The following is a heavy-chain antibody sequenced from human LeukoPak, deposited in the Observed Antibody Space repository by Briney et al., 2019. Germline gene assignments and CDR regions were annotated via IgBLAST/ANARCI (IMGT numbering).Heavy chain of an antibody. CDR1: GNTFSGYY. CDR2: IIPIFGTA. V-gene: IGHV1-69*13. D-gene: IGHD3-10*01. J-gene: IGHJ4*02. CDR3: ARDGLLWFGELSPAPFDY. Sequence: SVKVSCKASGNTFSGYYIHWVRQAPGQGLEWMGGIIPIFGTANYAQKFQGRVTITVDESTSTAYMELSSLRSEDTAVYYCARDGLLWFGELSPAPFDYWGQGTLVTVSS.